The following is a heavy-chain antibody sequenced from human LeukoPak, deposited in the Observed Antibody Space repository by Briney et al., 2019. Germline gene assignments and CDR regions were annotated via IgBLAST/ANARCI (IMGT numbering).Heavy chain of an antibody. D-gene: IGHD2-2*01. J-gene: IGHJ4*02. CDR3: AKDPFPGKVVPAAGFDY. V-gene: IGHV3-23*01. CDR2: ISGSGGST. CDR1: GFTFSSYA. Sequence: GGSLRLSCAASGFTFSSYAMSWVRQAPGKGLEWVSAISGSGGSTYYADSVKGRFTISRDNSKNTLYLQMNSLRAEDTAVYYCAKDPFPGKVVPAAGFDYWGQGTLVTVSS.